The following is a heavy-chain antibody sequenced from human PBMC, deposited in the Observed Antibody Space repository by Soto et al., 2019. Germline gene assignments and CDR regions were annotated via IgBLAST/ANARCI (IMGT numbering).Heavy chain of an antibody. CDR1: GYTFTSYA. Sequence: ASVKVSCKASGYTFTSYAMHWGRQAPGQRLEWMGWINAGNVNTKYSQKFQGRVTLTRDTSASTAYMELSSLRSEDTAVYYCARDLGYSSGYYYSFGYFDSWGQGTLVPVSS. CDR2: INAGNVNT. CDR3: ARDLGYSSGYYYSFGYFDS. J-gene: IGHJ4*02. D-gene: IGHD3-22*01. V-gene: IGHV1-3*01.